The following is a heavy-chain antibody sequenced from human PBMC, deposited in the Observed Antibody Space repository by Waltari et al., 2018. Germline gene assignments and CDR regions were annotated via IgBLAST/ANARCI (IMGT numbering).Heavy chain of an antibody. J-gene: IGHJ5*02. Sequence: EVQLLESGGGLVEPGGSLRLSCAASGFTFRSHTMSWVRKAPGKGLWCVSVVGGRGVSTRYADSVKGRFTISRDNSKNTLYLEMNSLRAEDTALYFCVRDISIIAGSRSDNWFDPWGQGTLVTVSS. V-gene: IGHV3-23*01. CDR2: VGGRGVST. CDR3: VRDISIIAGSRSDNWFDP. D-gene: IGHD3-3*02. CDR1: GFTFRSHT.